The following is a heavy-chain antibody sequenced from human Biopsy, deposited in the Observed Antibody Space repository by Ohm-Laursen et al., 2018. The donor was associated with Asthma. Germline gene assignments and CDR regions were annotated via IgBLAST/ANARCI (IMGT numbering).Heavy chain of an antibody. CDR1: GGSISSNFYY. D-gene: IGHD5-24*01. CDR3: ARGPPVDRED. CDR2: IYKSGQV. J-gene: IGHJ4*02. V-gene: IGHV4-39*07. Sequence: TLSLTCTVSGGSISSNFYYWGWIRQPPGKGLEWIGNIYKSGQVYYNLSLKSRVTISVDTSKNQFSLKLSSVTAADTAVYYCARGPPVDREDWGQGTLVTVSS.